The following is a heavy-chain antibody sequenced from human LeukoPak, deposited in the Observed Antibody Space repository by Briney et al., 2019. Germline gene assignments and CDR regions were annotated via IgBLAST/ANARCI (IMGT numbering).Heavy chain of an antibody. CDR2: ISSSGSTI. D-gene: IGHD3-10*02. CDR3: AELGITMIGGV. V-gene: IGHV3-48*03. Sequence: PGGSLRLSCAASGITFSTYDMSWVRQAPGKGLEWVSYISSSGSTIYYADSVKGRFTISRDNAKNSLYLQMNSLRAEDTAVYYCAELGITMIGGVWGKGTTVTISS. J-gene: IGHJ6*04. CDR1: GITFSTYD.